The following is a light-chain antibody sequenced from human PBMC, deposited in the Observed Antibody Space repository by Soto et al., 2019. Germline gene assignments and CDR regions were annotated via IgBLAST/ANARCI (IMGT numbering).Light chain of an antibody. CDR2: TNN. Sequence: QSVLIQPPSVSGTPGQTVTLSCSGSSSNIGSNTVNWYQQFPGAAPKPLIYTNNQRPSGVPDRFSGSKSGTSASLVISGLQSDDEADYYRAAWDDSPGRVFGGGTKVTVL. CDR3: AAWDDSPGRV. J-gene: IGLJ3*02. V-gene: IGLV1-44*01. CDR1: SSNIGSNT.